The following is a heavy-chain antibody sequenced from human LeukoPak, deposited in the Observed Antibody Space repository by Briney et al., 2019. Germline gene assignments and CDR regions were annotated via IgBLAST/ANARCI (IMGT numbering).Heavy chain of an antibody. Sequence: GGSLRLSCAASGFTFSSYEMNWVRQAPGKGLEWVSYISSSGSTIYYADSVKGRFTISRDNAKNSLYLQMNSLRAEDTAVYYCARDSRRDYGDYEGAFDYWGQGTLVTVSS. CDR1: GFTFSSYE. CDR2: ISSSGSTI. CDR3: ARDSRRDYGDYEGAFDY. J-gene: IGHJ4*02. D-gene: IGHD4-17*01. V-gene: IGHV3-48*03.